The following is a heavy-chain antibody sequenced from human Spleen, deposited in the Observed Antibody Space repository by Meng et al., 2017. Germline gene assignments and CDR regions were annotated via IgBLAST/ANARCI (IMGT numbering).Heavy chain of an antibody. J-gene: IGHJ4*02. CDR1: GASVSSGSNY. D-gene: IGHD4-11*01. V-gene: IGHV4-61*03. CDR3: ARGPTTMAHDFDY. Sequence: QVQLQESGLGLVRPSETLSLTCSVSGASVSSGSNYWTWIRQPPGKGLEWIGEINHSGSTNYNPSLESRATISVDTSQNNLSLKLSSVTAADSAVYYCARGPTTMAHDFDYWGQGTLVTVSS. CDR2: INHSGST.